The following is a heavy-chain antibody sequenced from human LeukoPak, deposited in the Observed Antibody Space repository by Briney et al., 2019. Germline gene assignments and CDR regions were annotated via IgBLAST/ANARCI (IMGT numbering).Heavy chain of an antibody. D-gene: IGHD5-24*01. J-gene: IGHJ4*02. Sequence: SETLSLTCTVSGGSISSYYWSWIRQPPGKGLEWIGYIYYSGSPNYNPSLKSRVTISVDTSKNQFSLKLSSVTAADTAVYYCARQKMATNVWGQGTLVTVSS. CDR2: IYYSGSP. V-gene: IGHV4-59*08. CDR1: GGSISSYY. CDR3: ARQKMATNV.